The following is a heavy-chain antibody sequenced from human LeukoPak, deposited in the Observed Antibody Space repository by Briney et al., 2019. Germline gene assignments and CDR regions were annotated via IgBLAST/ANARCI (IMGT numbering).Heavy chain of an antibody. Sequence: SETLSLTCTVSGGSVSSGSYYWSWIRQPPGKGLEWIGYIYYSGSTNYNPSLKSRVTISVDTSKNQFSLKLSSVTAADTAMYYCARGGSSWYLHLPSGFDYWGQGTLVTVSS. D-gene: IGHD6-13*01. V-gene: IGHV4-61*01. CDR1: GGSVSSGSYY. J-gene: IGHJ4*02. CDR3: ARGGSSWYLHLPSGFDY. CDR2: IYYSGST.